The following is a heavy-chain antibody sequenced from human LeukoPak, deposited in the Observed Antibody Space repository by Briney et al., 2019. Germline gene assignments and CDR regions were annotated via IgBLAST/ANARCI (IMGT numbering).Heavy chain of an antibody. V-gene: IGHV1-3*01. D-gene: IGHD3-16*01. Sequence: ASVKVSCKASGYTFTSYAMHWVRQAPGQRLEWMGWINAGNGNTKYSQKFQGRVTITRDTSASTAYMELSSLRSEDTAVYYCAILLPDDYVWGSYFKPLDCWGQGTLVTVSS. J-gene: IGHJ4*02. CDR1: GYTFTSYA. CDR3: AILLPDDYVWGSYFKPLDC. CDR2: INAGNGNT.